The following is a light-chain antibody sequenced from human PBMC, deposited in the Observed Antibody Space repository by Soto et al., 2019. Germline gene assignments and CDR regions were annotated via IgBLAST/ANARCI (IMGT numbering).Light chain of an antibody. V-gene: IGLV4-69*01. Sequence: QLVLTQSPSASASLGASVKLTCTLSSGHSSYAIAWHQQQPEKGPRYLMKLNSDGSHSKGDGIPDRFSGSSSGAERYLTISSLKSEDEADYYCQTWGTDIHVVFGGGTKLTVL. J-gene: IGLJ2*01. CDR2: LNSDGSH. CDR1: SGHSSYA. CDR3: QTWGTDIHVV.